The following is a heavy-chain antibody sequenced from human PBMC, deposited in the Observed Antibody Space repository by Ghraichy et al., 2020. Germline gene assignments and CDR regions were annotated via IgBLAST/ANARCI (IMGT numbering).Heavy chain of an antibody. CDR1: GGSFSGYY. CDR2: INHSGST. CDR3: ARRRLRDYYDSSGSTYFDY. D-gene: IGHD3-22*01. J-gene: IGHJ4*02. V-gene: IGHV4-34*01. Sequence: TLSLTCAVYGGSFSGYYWSWIRQPPGKGLEWIGEINHSGSTNYNPSLKSRVTISVDTSKNQFSLKLSSVTAADTAVYYCARRRLRDYYDSSGSTYFDYWGQGTLVTVSS.